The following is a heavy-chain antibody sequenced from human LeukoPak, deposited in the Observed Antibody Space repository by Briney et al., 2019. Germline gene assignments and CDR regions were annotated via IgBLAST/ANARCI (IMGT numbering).Heavy chain of an antibody. D-gene: IGHD3-22*01. J-gene: IGHJ4*02. CDR3: AGVRRYYDSSGYYYFDY. CDR2: INPNSGGT. V-gene: IGHV1-2*06. Sequence: ASVKVSCKASGYTFTGYYMHWVRQAPGQGLEWMGRINPNSGGTNYAQKFQGRVTMTRDTSISTAYMELSRLRSDDTAVYYCAGVRRYYDSSGYYYFDYWGQGTLVTVSS. CDR1: GYTFTGYY.